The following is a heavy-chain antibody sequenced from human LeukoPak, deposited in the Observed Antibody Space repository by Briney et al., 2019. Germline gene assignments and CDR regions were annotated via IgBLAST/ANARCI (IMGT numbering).Heavy chain of an antibody. V-gene: IGHV4-59*01. CDR3: AKYSSSWFDP. CDR2: IYYSGGSS. J-gene: IGHJ5*02. Sequence: PSETLSLTCTVSGVSTSSYYWGWIRQPPGKELEWLGFIYYSGGSSTYNPSLKSRVTISLDTSKNQFSLKLSSVTAADTAVYYCAKYSSSWFDPWGQGTLVTVSS. D-gene: IGHD6-13*01. CDR1: GVSTSSYY.